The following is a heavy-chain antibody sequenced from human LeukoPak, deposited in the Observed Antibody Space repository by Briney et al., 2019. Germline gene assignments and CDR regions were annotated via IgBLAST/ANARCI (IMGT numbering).Heavy chain of an antibody. Sequence: GGSLRLSCAASGFTFSDYYMSWIRQAPGKGLEWVSYISSSGSNIYYADSVKGRFTISRENAKNSLYLKMNSLRAEDTAVYYCARAGAYCVGDCYYAFDIWGQGTMVTVSS. J-gene: IGHJ3*02. CDR1: GFTFSDYY. CDR2: ISSSGSNI. V-gene: IGHV3-11*01. D-gene: IGHD2-21*02. CDR3: ARAGAYCVGDCYYAFDI.